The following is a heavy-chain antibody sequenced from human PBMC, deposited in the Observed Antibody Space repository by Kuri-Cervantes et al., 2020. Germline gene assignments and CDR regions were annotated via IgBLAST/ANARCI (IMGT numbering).Heavy chain of an antibody. Sequence: GESLKISCAASGFTFRSYGVHWVRQAPGKGLEWVAFIRYDGSNKYYADSVKGRFTISRDNSKNTLYLQMNSLRAEDTAVYYCAKDHFTFNSEDAFDIWGQGTMVTVSS. CDR3: AKDHFTFNSEDAFDI. CDR2: IRYDGSNK. CDR1: GFTFRSYG. J-gene: IGHJ3*02. V-gene: IGHV3-30*02. D-gene: IGHD1-26*01.